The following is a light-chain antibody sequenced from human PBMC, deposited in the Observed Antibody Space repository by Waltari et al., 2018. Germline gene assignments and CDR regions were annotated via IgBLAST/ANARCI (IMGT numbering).Light chain of an antibody. V-gene: IGKV3-11*01. CDR3: QQRGKWPCT. CDR2: DAS. Sequence: VLTQSPATLSLSPGERATLSCRASQSVSSYLAWYQQKPGQAPRLLIYDASNRATGIPARFSGSGSGTDFTLTISSLEPEDFAVYYCQQRGKWPCTFGGGTKVEIK. CDR1: QSVSSY. J-gene: IGKJ4*01.